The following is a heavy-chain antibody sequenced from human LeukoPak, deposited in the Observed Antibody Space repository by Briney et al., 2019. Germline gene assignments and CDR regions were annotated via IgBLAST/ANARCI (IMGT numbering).Heavy chain of an antibody. D-gene: IGHD1-26*01. V-gene: IGHV3-33*01. J-gene: IGHJ4*02. CDR3: ARVGYSGSPGDY. CDR1: GFTFSSYG. Sequence: GRSLRLSCAASGFTFSSYGMHWVRQAPGKGLEWVAVIWYDGSNKYYADSVKGRFTISRDNAKNSLYLQMNSLRAEDTVLYYCARVGYSGSPGDYWGLGTLVTVSS. CDR2: IWYDGSNK.